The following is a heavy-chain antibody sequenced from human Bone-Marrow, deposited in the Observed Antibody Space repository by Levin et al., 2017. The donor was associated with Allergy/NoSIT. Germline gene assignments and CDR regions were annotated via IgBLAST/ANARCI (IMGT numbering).Heavy chain of an antibody. V-gene: IGHV3-15*07. J-gene: IGHJ4*02. D-gene: IGHD1-1*01. CDR2: IKNSGTT. CDR3: AADVSTPLAQIDY. CDR1: GFTFSNAW. Sequence: GGSLRLSCAASGFTFSNAWMNWVRQAPGKGLEWVGRIKNSGTTDYAAPVKGRFTISRDESRNTLYLEMNSLKTEDTAVYYCAADVSTPLAQIDYWGQGTLVTVSS.